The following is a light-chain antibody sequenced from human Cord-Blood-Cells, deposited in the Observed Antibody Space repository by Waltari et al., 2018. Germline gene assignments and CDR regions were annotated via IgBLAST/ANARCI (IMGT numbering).Light chain of an antibody. J-gene: IGKJ4*01. Sequence: DIQMTQSPSSLSASVGDRVTITCRASQSISSYLNCYQQKPGKAPKLLISAASILQSGVPSRFSGSGSGTDFTLTISSLQPEDFATYYCQQSYSTPLTFGGGTKVEIK. CDR1: QSISSY. CDR3: QQSYSTPLT. V-gene: IGKV1-39*01. CDR2: AAS.